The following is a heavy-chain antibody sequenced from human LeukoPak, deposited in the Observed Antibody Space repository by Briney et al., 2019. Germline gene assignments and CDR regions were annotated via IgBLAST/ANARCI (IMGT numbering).Heavy chain of an antibody. J-gene: IGHJ4*02. D-gene: IGHD1-26*01. CDR3: AKDVGKWESLHFFDY. CDR2: ISASGAST. V-gene: IGHV3-23*01. Sequence: PGGSLTLSCLTSGFTFTTNAMSWVRQAPGKGLEWIAGISASGASTYYADSVTGRFTISRGNSRNTLDLQMNSLRGDDTAVYYCAKDVGKWESLHFFDYWGQGTLVTVSS. CDR1: GFTFTTNA.